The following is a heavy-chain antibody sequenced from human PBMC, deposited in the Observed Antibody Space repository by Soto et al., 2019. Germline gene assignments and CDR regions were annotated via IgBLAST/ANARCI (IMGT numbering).Heavy chain of an antibody. D-gene: IGHD2-21*01. CDR1: GVTFSTSG. Sequence: QVQLVQSGAEGKKPGSSLKVSCKTSGVTFSTSGISWVRQGPGQGLEWMGGIIPWFGTPKYARKFQGRVSSTADDSATTTYLELSGLSSDDTAIYYCARVSPSSCGGGNCYRLDSYFDSWGQGSQVVVSS. J-gene: IGHJ4*03. CDR3: ARVSPSSCGGGNCYRLDSYFDS. CDR2: IIPWFGTP. V-gene: IGHV1-69*01.